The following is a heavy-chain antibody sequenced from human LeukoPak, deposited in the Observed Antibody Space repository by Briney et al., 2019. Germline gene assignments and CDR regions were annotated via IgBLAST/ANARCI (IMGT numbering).Heavy chain of an antibody. Sequence: PGGSLRLSCAASGFTVSSNYMSWVRQAPGKGLEWVSIIYSGGSTYYAGSVKGRFTISRDNSKNTLYLQMNSLRAEDTAVYYCARDQGIAARGAYRGQGTLVTVSS. V-gene: IGHV3-66*01. CDR1: GFTVSSNY. CDR2: IYSGGST. J-gene: IGHJ4*02. D-gene: IGHD6-6*01. CDR3: ARDQGIAARGAY.